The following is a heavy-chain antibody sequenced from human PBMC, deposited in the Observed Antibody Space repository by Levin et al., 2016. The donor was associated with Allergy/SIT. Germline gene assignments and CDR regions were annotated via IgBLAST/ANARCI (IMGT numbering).Heavy chain of an antibody. J-gene: IGHJ4*02. CDR3: ARGTYSTGFDYLGI. CDR2: IFFSGST. D-gene: IGHD2-8*02. V-gene: IGHV4-34*11. Sequence: SETLSLTCAVYGGSFSGYYWSWIRQPPGKGLEWIGKIFFSGSTTYNSSLKSRVTISVDKSKNQFSLNLRSVTAADTASYFCARGTYSTGFDYLGIWGQGALVTVSS. CDR1: GGSFSGYY.